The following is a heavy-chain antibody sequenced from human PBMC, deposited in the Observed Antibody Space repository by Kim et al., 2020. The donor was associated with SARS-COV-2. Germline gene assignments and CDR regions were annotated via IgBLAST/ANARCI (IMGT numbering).Heavy chain of an antibody. D-gene: IGHD3-3*01. CDR1: GGSISSGSYY. Sequence: SETLSLTCTVSGGSISSGSYYWSWIRQPAGKGLEWIGRIYTSGSTSYNPSLKSRGPISVDTSKNQFSMKLSSVTAADTAVYYCARDLRGSTIFGVVIIGDNWFDPWGQGTLVTVSS. CDR3: ARDLRGSTIFGVVIIGDNWFDP. J-gene: IGHJ5*02. CDR2: IYTSGST. V-gene: IGHV4-61*02.